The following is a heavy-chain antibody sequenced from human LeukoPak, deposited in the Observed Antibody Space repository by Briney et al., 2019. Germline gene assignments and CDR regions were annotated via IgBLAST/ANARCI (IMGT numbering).Heavy chain of an antibody. V-gene: IGHV4-34*01. Sequence: HSETLSLTFAVYGGSFSGYYWSWIRQPPGKGLEWIGEINHSGSTNYNPSLKSRVTISVDTSKNQFSLKLSSVTAADTAVYYCARGYRGTATLPLESVLDYWGQGTLVTVSS. CDR3: ARGYRGTATLPLESVLDY. D-gene: IGHD2-21*02. CDR2: INHSGST. J-gene: IGHJ4*02. CDR1: GGSFSGYY.